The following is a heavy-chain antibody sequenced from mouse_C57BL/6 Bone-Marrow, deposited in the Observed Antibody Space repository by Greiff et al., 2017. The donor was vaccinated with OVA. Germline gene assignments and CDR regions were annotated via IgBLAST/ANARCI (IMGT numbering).Heavy chain of an antibody. J-gene: IGHJ3*01. CDR3: ARDYYDYDGPFAY. Sequence: VKLQQPGAELVKPGASVKLSCKASGYTFTSYWMHWVKQRPGQGLEWIGMIHPNSGSTNYNEKFKSKATLTVDKSSSTAYMQLRSLTSEDSAVYYCARDYYDYDGPFAYWGQGTLVTVSA. CDR1: GYTFTSYW. CDR2: IHPNSGST. V-gene: IGHV1-64*01. D-gene: IGHD2-4*01.